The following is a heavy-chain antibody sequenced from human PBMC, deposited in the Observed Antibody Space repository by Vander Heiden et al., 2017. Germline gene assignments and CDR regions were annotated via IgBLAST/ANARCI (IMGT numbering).Heavy chain of an antibody. CDR3: ASGSWFGGHAFDI. CDR2: IYYSGST. V-gene: IGHV4-59*01. Sequence: QVQLQESGPGLVQPSETPSLTCTAFGGPISSYHWSWVRQRPGKGLEWVGDIYYSGSTNYSHSRKRRVTISGDTSKNQCSLKLSSATAADTAVYYCASGSWFGGHAFDIWGQGTMVTVSS. J-gene: IGHJ3*02. D-gene: IGHD3-10*01. CDR1: GGPISSYH.